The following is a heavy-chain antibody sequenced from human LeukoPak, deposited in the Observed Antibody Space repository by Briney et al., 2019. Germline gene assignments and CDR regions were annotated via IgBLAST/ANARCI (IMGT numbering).Heavy chain of an antibody. Sequence: SETLSLTCAVYGGSFSGYYWSWIRQPPGKGLEWIGEINHSGSTNYNPSLKSRVTVSVDTSKNQFSLKLSSVTAADTAVYYCARRRLTREFSLPLWFGELWFDPWGQGTLVTVSS. D-gene: IGHD3-10*01. V-gene: IGHV4-34*01. CDR3: ARRRLTREFSLPLWFGELWFDP. J-gene: IGHJ5*02. CDR2: INHSGST. CDR1: GGSFSGYY.